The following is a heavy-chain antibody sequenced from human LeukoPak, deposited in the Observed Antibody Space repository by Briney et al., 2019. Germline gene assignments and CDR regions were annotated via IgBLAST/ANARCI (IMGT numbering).Heavy chain of an antibody. CDR1: GYSISSGYY. CDR3: ARIATEDFWSGYTYYFDY. V-gene: IGHV4-38-2*01. J-gene: IGHJ4*02. D-gene: IGHD3-3*01. CDR2: IYHSGST. Sequence: PETLSLTCAVSGYSISSGYYWGWIRQPPGKGLEWIGSIYHSGSTYYNPSLKSRVTISVDTSKNQFSLKLSSVTAADTAVYYCARIATEDFWSGYTYYFDYWGQGTLVTVSS.